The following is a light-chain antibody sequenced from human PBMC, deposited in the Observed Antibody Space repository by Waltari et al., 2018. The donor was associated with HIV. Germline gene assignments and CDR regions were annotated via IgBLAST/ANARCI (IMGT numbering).Light chain of an antibody. J-gene: IGKJ3*01. CDR1: QTVSSNY. CDR2: GTS. Sequence: VLTQSPGTLSLSPGERATLSCRASQTVSSNYLSWYQQTPGRAPSRLISGTSSRAIGIPDRFSGSGSGTDFTLTINRLEPEDFAVYYCQQYGSSPTFGPGTKVDIK. CDR3: QQYGSSPT. V-gene: IGKV3-20*01.